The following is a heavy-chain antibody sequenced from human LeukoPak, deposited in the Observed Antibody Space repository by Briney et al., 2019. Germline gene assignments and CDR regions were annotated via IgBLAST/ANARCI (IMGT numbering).Heavy chain of an antibody. Sequence: GGSLRLSCAASGFTFSNYGIHWVRQAPGKGLEWVAVISYDGSNQYYADSLKGRFTISRDNSKSTLYLQMNSLRAEDTAVYYCARRGGSGYDWADGFDIWGQGTRVTVSS. D-gene: IGHD5-12*01. CDR2: ISYDGSNQ. V-gene: IGHV3-30*03. CDR3: ARRGGSGYDWADGFDI. J-gene: IGHJ3*02. CDR1: GFTFSNYG.